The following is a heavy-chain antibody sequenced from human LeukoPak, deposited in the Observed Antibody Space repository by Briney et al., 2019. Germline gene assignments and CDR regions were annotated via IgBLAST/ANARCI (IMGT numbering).Heavy chain of an antibody. CDR3: TRRYCTNGVCPFDH. D-gene: IGHD2-8*01. V-gene: IGHV3-21*04. J-gene: IGHJ4*02. Sequence: GGSLRLSCAASGFTFSSYSMNWVRQAPGKGLEWVSSISSGSSAIYYADSVKGRITISRDNAKNSLFLQMNSLRAEDTAVYYCTRRYCTNGVCPFDHWGQGTLVTVSS. CDR1: GFTFSSYS. CDR2: ISSGSSAI.